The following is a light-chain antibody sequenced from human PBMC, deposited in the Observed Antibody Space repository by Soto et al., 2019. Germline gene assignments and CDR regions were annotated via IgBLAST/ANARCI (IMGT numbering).Light chain of an antibody. CDR1: QSVSSSY. Sequence: ESVLTQAPGTLSLSPGERATLSCRASQSVSSSYLAWYQQKPGQAPRLLIYGASSRATGIPDRFSGSGSGTDLTLTISRLEPEDFAVYYCQQMWTSGQGTKV. CDR3: QQMWT. J-gene: IGKJ1*01. CDR2: GAS. V-gene: IGKV3-20*01.